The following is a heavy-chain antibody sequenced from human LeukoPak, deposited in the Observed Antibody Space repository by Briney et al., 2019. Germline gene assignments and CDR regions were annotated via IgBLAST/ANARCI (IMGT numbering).Heavy chain of an antibody. J-gene: IGHJ4*02. CDR2: ISGSGGST. Sequence: PGGSLRLSCAASGFTFSSYAMSWVRQAPGKGLEWVSAISGSGGSTYYADSVKGRFTISRDNSKNTLYLQMNSLRAEDTAVYYCAKGPRYGQHRPYGYWGQGTLVTVSS. V-gene: IGHV3-23*01. D-gene: IGHD3-10*01. CDR3: AKGPRYGQHRPYGY. CDR1: GFTFSSYA.